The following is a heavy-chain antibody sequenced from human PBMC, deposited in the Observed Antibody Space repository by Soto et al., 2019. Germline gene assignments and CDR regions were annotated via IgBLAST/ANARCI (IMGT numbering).Heavy chain of an antibody. CDR2: IWYDGSNK. Sequence: LRLSCAASGFTFSSYGMHWVRQAPGKGLEWVAVIWYDGSNKYYADSVKGRFTISRDNSKNTLYLQMNSLRAEDTAVYYCARGYSSSWQNPRAYYFDYWGQGTMVTVSS. CDR3: ARGYSSSWQNPRAYYFDY. D-gene: IGHD6-13*01. V-gene: IGHV3-33*01. J-gene: IGHJ4*02. CDR1: GFTFSSYG.